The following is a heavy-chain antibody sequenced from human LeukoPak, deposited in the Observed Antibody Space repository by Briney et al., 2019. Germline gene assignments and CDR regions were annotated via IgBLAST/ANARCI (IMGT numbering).Heavy chain of an antibody. CDR1: GFTFSSYA. D-gene: IGHD6-13*01. V-gene: IGHV3-23*01. CDR3: AKDGSMRYSSSSGLGYFDY. Sequence: GSLRLSCAASGFTFSSYAMSWVRQAPGKGLEWVSAISGSGGSTYYADSVKGRFTISRDNSKDTLYLQMNSLRAEDTAVYYCAKDGSMRYSSSSGLGYFDYWGQGTLVTVSS. J-gene: IGHJ4*02. CDR2: ISGSGGST.